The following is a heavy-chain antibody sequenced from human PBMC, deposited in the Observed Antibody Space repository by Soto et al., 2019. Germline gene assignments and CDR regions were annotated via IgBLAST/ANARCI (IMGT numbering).Heavy chain of an antibody. V-gene: IGHV3-21*04. Sequence: GGSLRLSCVASGFTFNSYNMNWVRQAAGKGLEWVSSISTSGTYKYYATSVEGRSTVSRDSAKKSLFLQMNNLGPHDTAVDSCAKSCCHDYLGQGTRVTVSS. CDR3: AKSCCHDY. J-gene: IGHJ4*02. CDR2: ISTSGTYK. D-gene: IGHD3-10*02. CDR1: GFTFNSYN.